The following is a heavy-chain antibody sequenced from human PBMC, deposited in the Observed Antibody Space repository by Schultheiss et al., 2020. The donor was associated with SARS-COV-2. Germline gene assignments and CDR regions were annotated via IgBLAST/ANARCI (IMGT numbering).Heavy chain of an antibody. CDR1: GGSISSSSYY. CDR3: ARLMIQWVDY. D-gene: IGHD5-12*01. CDR2: IYYSGTT. V-gene: IGHV4-39*01. Sequence: SETLSLTCTVSGGSISSSSYYWGWIRQPPGKGLEWIGSIYYSGTTSFNPSLQSRLTMSVDTSKNQFSLKLTSVTAADTAVYFCARLMIQWVDYWGQGTLVTVSS. J-gene: IGHJ4*02.